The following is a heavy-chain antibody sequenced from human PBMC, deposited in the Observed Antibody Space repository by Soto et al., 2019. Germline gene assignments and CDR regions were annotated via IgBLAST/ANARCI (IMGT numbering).Heavy chain of an antibody. J-gene: IGHJ6*02. V-gene: IGHV4-4*02. CDR2: IYQSGST. CDR3: AVLIRDYYGMDV. Sequence: SATLSLTCAVSGGSISSSNWWGWVRQPPGKGLEWIGEIYQSGSTNYNPFLKSRVTISVDKSKNQFSLKLSSVTAAYTAVYYCAVLIRDYYGMDVWGQGTTVT. D-gene: IGHD2-8*01. CDR1: GGSISSSNW.